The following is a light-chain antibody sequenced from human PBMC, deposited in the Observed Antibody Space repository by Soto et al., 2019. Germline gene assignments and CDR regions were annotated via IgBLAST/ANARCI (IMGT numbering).Light chain of an antibody. CDR3: QQYHHYRA. CDR1: QNIDTW. J-gene: IGKJ1*01. V-gene: IGKV1-5*03. Sequence: DIQMTQSHSTLSASVGDRVTITCRASQNIDTWLAWHHQMPGKAPKILISKASSLESGVPSRFSGSGSGTEVTLTINSLQPDDFASYYCQQYHHYRAFGPGTKVEIK. CDR2: KAS.